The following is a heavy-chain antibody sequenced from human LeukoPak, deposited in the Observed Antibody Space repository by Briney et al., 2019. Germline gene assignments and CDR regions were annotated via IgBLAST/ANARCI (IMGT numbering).Heavy chain of an antibody. J-gene: IGHJ4*02. Sequence: GSSVKVSCKASGGTFSSYAISWVRQAPGQGLEGMGGIIPIFGTANYAQKFQGRVTITADESTSTAYMELSSLRSEDTAVYYCARDPDILTGYYVFDYWGQGTLVTVSS. CDR2: IIPIFGTA. D-gene: IGHD3-9*01. V-gene: IGHV1-69*01. CDR3: ARDPDILTGYYVFDY. CDR1: GGTFSSYA.